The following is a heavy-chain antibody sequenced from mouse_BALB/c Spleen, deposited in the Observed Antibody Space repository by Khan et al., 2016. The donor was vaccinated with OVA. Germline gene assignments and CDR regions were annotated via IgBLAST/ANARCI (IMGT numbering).Heavy chain of an antibody. CDR3: ARVGYNGTMDY. Sequence: QIQLVQSGPELKKPGETVKISCKASGYTFTNYGMNWVKQAPGKGLKWMGWINTCTGKPIYANDFKGRFAFSLETSASTAYLQINNLKNEDTATYFCARVGYNGTMDYWGQGTSVTVSS. V-gene: IGHV9-3-1*01. CDR2: INTCTGKP. D-gene: IGHD2-14*01. J-gene: IGHJ4*01. CDR1: GYTFTNYG.